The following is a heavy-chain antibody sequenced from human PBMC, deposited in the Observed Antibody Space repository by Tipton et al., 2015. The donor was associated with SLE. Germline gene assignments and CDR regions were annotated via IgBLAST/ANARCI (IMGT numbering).Heavy chain of an antibody. V-gene: IGHV4-34*11. CDR2: IYYSGST. D-gene: IGHD5-24*01. CDR3: AREEGHGQGY. CDR1: GGSFSGHY. Sequence: LRLSCAVYGGSFSGHYWSWIRQPPGKGLEWIGSIYYSGSTYYNPSLKSRVTISEDTSKNPFSLKLSSVTAADTAVYYCAREEGHGQGYWGQGTLVTVSS. J-gene: IGHJ4*02.